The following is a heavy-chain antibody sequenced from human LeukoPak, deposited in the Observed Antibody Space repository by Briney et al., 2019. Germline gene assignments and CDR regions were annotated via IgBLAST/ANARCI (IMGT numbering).Heavy chain of an antibody. CDR3: ARLNDYGDFGNYYFDY. V-gene: IGHV3-53*01. Sequence: GGSLRLSCAASGFTVSSNYMSWVRQAPGKGLEWVSVIYSGGSTYYADSVKGRFTISRDNSKNTLYLQMNSLRAEDTAVYYCARLNDYGDFGNYYFDYWGQGTPVTVSS. J-gene: IGHJ4*02. CDR1: GFTVSSNY. D-gene: IGHD4-17*01. CDR2: IYSGGST.